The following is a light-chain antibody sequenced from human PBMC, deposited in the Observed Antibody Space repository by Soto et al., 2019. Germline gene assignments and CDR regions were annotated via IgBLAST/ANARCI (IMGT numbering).Light chain of an antibody. Sequence: DIQVTQSPSTLSASVGDRVTITCRASQSISSWLAWYQQKPGKAPKLLIYDASSLESGVPSRFSASGSGTEFTLTISGLQPDDFATYYCHQYNSYTWTFGQGTKVDIK. V-gene: IGKV1-5*01. CDR1: QSISSW. CDR3: HQYNSYTWT. J-gene: IGKJ1*01. CDR2: DAS.